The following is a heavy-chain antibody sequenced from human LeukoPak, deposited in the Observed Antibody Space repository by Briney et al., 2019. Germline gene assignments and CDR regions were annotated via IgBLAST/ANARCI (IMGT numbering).Heavy chain of an antibody. CDR1: GFTVSSNS. V-gene: IGHV3-66*03. CDR3: ARDGYDFWSGSRHYYYMDV. J-gene: IGHJ6*03. Sequence: GGSLRLSCTVSGFTVSSNSMSWVRQAPGKGLEWVSFIYSDNTHYSDSVKGRFTISRDNSKNTLYLQMNSLRAEDTAVYYCARDGYDFWSGSRHYYYMDVWGKGTTVTVSS. CDR2: IYSDNT. D-gene: IGHD3-3*01.